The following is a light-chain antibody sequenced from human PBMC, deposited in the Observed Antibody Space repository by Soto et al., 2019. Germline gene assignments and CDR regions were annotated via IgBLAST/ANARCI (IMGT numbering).Light chain of an antibody. J-gene: IGKJ1*01. Sequence: ILMTQSPATLSVSPGERATLSCRASQSVSNNLAWYQQKPGQAPRLLIYDASTRATGIPARFSGRGSGTEFTLTISGLQSEDFAVYYCQQYNNWPPWTFGQGTQVEIK. CDR3: QQYNNWPPWT. V-gene: IGKV3-15*01. CDR1: QSVSNN. CDR2: DAS.